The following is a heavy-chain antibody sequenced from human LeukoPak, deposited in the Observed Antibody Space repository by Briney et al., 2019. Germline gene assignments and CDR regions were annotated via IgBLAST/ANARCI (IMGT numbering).Heavy chain of an antibody. V-gene: IGHV4-4*07. CDR1: GGFISNYY. J-gene: IGHJ4*02. CDR2: IYTSGST. CDR3: AGVRYYDSTVLTRKRSYYFDY. Sequence: PSETLSLTCTVSGGFISNYYWSWIRQPAGKGLEWIGRIYTSGSTNYNSSLKSRVTMSVDTSKNQFSLKLSSVTAADTAVYYCAGVRYYDSTVLTRKRSYYFDYWGQGTLVTVSS. D-gene: IGHD3-22*01.